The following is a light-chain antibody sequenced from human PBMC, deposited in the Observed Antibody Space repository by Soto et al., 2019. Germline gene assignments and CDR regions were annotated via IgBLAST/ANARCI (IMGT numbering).Light chain of an antibody. V-gene: IGKV1D-12*01. Sequence: DIQMTQSPSSVSASVGDRVIITCQASQGIHSWLAWYQQKPGKAPKLLIYSTSNLQSGVPSRFSGSGSGTDFTLTITSLQPEDFATYFCQQSESLPLTFGGGTKVEIK. CDR2: STS. J-gene: IGKJ4*01. CDR3: QQSESLPLT. CDR1: QGIHSW.